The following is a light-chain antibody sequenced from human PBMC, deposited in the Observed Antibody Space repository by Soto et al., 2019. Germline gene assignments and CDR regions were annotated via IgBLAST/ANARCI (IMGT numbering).Light chain of an antibody. J-gene: IGLJ2*01. Sequence: QSVLTQPPSVSGAPGQRVTISCAGSSSNIGSGFDVNWYQQLPGTAPKLLVYGDINRPSGVPDRFSGSKSGPSASLAITGLQADDEADYYCQSYDSSLSAVVFGGGTKLTVL. CDR1: SSNIGSGFD. CDR2: GDI. CDR3: QSYDSSLSAVV. V-gene: IGLV1-40*01.